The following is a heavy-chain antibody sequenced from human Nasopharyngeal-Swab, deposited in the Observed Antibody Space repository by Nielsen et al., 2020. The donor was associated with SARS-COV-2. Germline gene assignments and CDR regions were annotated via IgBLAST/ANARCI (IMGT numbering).Heavy chain of an antibody. V-gene: IGHV3-15*01. D-gene: IGHD2-2*01. CDR2: IKSKTDGGST. Sequence: GESLKISCAASGFTFSNAWMSWVRQAPGKGLEWVCRIKSKTDGGSTDYAAPVKGRFTIARDDSKKTLYLQMNSLKTEDTAVYYCTTDSPSRTLDIWGQGTMVTVSS. CDR3: TTDSPSRTLDI. CDR1: GFTFSNAW. J-gene: IGHJ3*02.